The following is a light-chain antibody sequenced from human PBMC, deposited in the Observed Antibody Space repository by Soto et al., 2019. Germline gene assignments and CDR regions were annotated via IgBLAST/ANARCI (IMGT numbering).Light chain of an antibody. V-gene: IGLV2-14*01. CDR1: IRDVGGYKY. CDR3: SSYTSSTTLV. CDR2: DIS. J-gene: IGLJ2*01. Sequence: QSVLTQPASVSGSPGQSITISCTGTIRDVGGYKYVSWYQQHPGKAPKLMIYDISNRPSGVSNRFSGSQSGNTASLTISGLQAEDEADYYCSSYTSSTTLVFGGGTKLTVL.